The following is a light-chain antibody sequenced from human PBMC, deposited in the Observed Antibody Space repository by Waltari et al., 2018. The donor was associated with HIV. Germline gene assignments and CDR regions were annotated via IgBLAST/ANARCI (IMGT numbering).Light chain of an antibody. J-gene: IGLJ3*02. CDR2: RNN. V-gene: IGLV1-47*01. CDR1: TSNIGTNY. Sequence: QSALTQPPSASGSPGQRVTISCSGGTSNIGTNYVFLYQQFPGTAPRFLIYRNNQRPPGVPDRFSGSKSGTSASLVISGLRSEDAGDYYCATWDANLRGPVFGGGTRVTVL. CDR3: ATWDANLRGPV.